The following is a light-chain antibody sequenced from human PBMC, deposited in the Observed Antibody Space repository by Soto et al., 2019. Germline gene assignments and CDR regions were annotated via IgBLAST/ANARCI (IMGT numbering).Light chain of an antibody. CDR2: GAS. J-gene: IGKJ3*01. V-gene: IGKV3-20*01. Sequence: EIVLTQSPGTLSLSPGESATLSCRASQSVSGSYLAWYRQKPGQAPRLLIYGASSRATGIPDRFSGSGSGTDFTLTIRRLEPEDFAVYYCQHYRSSPFTFGPGTKVDIK. CDR3: QHYRSSPFT. CDR1: QSVSGSY.